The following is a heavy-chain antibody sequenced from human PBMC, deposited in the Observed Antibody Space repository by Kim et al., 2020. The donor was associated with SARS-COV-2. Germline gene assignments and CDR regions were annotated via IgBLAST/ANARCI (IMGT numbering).Heavy chain of an antibody. J-gene: IGHJ6*03. CDR3: ARDRRQWLVLTYYYYYMDV. CDR2: TYYRSKWYN. CDR1: GDSVSSNSAA. V-gene: IGHV6-1*01. Sequence: SQTLSLTSAISGDSVSSNSAAWNWIRQSPSRGLEWLGRTYYRSKWYNDYAVSVKSRITINPDTSKNQFSLQLNSVTPEDTAVYYCARDRRQWLVLTYYYYYMDVWGKGTTVTVSS. D-gene: IGHD6-19*01.